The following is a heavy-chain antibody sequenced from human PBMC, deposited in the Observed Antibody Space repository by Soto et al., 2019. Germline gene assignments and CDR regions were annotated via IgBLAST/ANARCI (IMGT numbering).Heavy chain of an antibody. D-gene: IGHD2-2*01. CDR3: ARAAIVVVPAAHYYYRDV. J-gene: IGHJ6*03. CDR1: GGSISSGGYY. Sequence: SETLSLTCTVSGGSISSGGYYWSWIRQHPGKGLEWIGYIYYSGSTYYNPSLKSPVTMSVDTSKSQFPRKLSSVTAADSAVYYWARAAIVVVPAAHYYYRDVWGKGTTVTVS. V-gene: IGHV4-31*01. CDR2: IYYSGST.